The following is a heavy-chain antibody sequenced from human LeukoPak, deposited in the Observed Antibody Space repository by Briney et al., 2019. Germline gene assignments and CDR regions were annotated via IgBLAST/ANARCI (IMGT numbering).Heavy chain of an antibody. Sequence: HGESLKVSCKGSGYSFTSYWIGWVRQMPGKGLEWMGIIYPGDSDTRYSPSFQGQVTISADKSISTAYLQWSSLKASDTAMYYCARLAYCSGGSCYWPYFDYWGQGTLVTVSS. CDR2: IYPGDSDT. CDR3: ARLAYCSGGSCYWPYFDY. V-gene: IGHV5-51*01. CDR1: GYSFTSYW. D-gene: IGHD2-15*01. J-gene: IGHJ4*02.